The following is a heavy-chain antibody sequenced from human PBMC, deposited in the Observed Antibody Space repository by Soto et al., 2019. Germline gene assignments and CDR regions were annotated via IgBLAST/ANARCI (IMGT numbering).Heavy chain of an antibody. Sequence: QVQLVQSGAEVKKPGSSVKVSCKASGGTFNTYNINWVRQAPGQGLEWMGGILPIFGTTNYAQRFQGRVTITAGDSTSTAYMELSSLRSEDMAVYYCARDETGASYYYCYGMDGWGQGTKVTVTS. D-gene: IGHD7-27*01. V-gene: IGHV1-69*01. CDR2: ILPIFGTT. J-gene: IGHJ6*02. CDR1: GGTFNTYN. CDR3: ARDETGASYYYCYGMDG.